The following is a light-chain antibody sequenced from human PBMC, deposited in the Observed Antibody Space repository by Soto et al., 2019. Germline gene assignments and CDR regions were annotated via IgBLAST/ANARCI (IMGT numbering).Light chain of an antibody. CDR1: QSVRSW. Sequence: DIQMTQSPSTLSGSVVDRVTITCRASQSVRSWLAWYQQKPGTAPKLLIFDASRLESGVPSRFSGSASGTEFTLTISSLQPDDFATYYCQQYDNYPLTFGGGTKVDIK. J-gene: IGKJ4*01. CDR2: DAS. CDR3: QQYDNYPLT. V-gene: IGKV1-5*01.